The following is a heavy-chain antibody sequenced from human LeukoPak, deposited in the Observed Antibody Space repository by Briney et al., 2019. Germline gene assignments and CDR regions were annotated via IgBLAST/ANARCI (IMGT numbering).Heavy chain of an antibody. CDR3: AREVNAYGSGSHNWFDP. J-gene: IGHJ5*02. CDR2: IYYSGST. Sequence: KTSETLSLTCTVSGGSISSSSYYWGWIRQPPGKGLEWIGSIYYSGSTYYNPSLKSRVTISVDTSKNQFSLKLSSVTAADTAVYYCAREVNAYGSGSHNWFDPWGQGTLVTVSS. V-gene: IGHV4-39*07. CDR1: GGSISSSSYY. D-gene: IGHD3-10*01.